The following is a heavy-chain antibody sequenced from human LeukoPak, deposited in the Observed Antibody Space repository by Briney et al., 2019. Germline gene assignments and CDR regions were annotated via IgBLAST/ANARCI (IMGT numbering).Heavy chain of an antibody. CDR1: GYTFTGYY. CDR2: INPNSGGT. Sequence: ASVKVSCKASGYTFTGYYMHWVRQAPGQGLEWMGWINPNSGGTNYAQKFQGRDTMTRNTSISTAYMELSRLRSDDTAVYYCARDSYMGSYYDFWSGYPSFYYYYYGMDVWGQGTTVTVSS. V-gene: IGHV1-2*02. J-gene: IGHJ6*02. CDR3: ARDSYMGSYYDFWSGYPSFYYYYYGMDV. D-gene: IGHD3-3*01.